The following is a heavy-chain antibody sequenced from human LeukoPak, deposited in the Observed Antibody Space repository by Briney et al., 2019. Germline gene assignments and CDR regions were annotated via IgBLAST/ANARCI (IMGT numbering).Heavy chain of an antibody. CDR1: GGSIIGGGHY. Sequence: SETLSLTCTVSGGSIIGGGHYWSWIRQSPGSGLEWIGSIYYSGSTFYNPSLKSRVRLSVDTSKNQFSLKLTSVTAADTAVYYCSRRDCSQTACFYWFFDLWGRGTHLSVSS. D-gene: IGHD2-15*01. CDR2: IYYSGST. J-gene: IGHJ2*01. CDR3: SRRDCSQTACFYWFFDL. V-gene: IGHV4-39*07.